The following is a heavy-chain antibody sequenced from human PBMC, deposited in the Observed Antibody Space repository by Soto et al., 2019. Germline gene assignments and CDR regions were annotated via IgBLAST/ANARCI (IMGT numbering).Heavy chain of an antibody. J-gene: IGHJ6*02. CDR3: ARLIAARPYYYYGMDV. Sequence: QVQLQQWGAGLLKPSETLSLTCAVYGGSFSGYYWSWIRQPPGKGLEWIGEINHSGSTNYNPSLKSRVTISVDTSKNQFSLKLSSVTAADTAVYYCARLIAARPYYYYGMDVWGQGTTVTVSS. CDR1: GGSFSGYY. V-gene: IGHV4-34*01. D-gene: IGHD6-6*01. CDR2: INHSGST.